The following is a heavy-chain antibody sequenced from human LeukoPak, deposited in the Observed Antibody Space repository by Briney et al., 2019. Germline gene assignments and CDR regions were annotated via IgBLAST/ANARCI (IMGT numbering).Heavy chain of an antibody. Sequence: GRSLRLSCAASGFTFSSYVMHWVRQAPGKGLEWVAIISYDGSNEYYADSVKGRFTISRDNSKNTLYLQMNSLRAEDAAVYYCAKGVWFGDQPASDYWGQGTLVTVSS. D-gene: IGHD3-10*01. CDR3: AKGVWFGDQPASDY. CDR1: GFTFSSYV. J-gene: IGHJ4*02. V-gene: IGHV3-30*04. CDR2: ISYDGSNE.